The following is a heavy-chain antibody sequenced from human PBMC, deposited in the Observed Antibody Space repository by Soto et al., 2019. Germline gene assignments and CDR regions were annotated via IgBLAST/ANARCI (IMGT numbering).Heavy chain of an antibody. Sequence: QVQLVQSGAEVKKPGASVKVSCKASGYSFSDYVINWVRQATGQGPGWMGWMNPNSGNTGYAQKFQGRVTMTRNTSINTAYMELSSLGSEDTAVYYCARDNRYNWNDEGWFDPWGQGTLVTVSS. CDR1: GYSFSDYV. CDR3: ARDNRYNWNDEGWFDP. V-gene: IGHV1-8*01. J-gene: IGHJ5*02. CDR2: MNPNSGNT. D-gene: IGHD1-20*01.